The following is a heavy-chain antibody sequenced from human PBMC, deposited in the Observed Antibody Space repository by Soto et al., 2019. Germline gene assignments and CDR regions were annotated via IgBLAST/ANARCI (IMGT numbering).Heavy chain of an antibody. Sequence: SETLSLTCTVSGGSISSGGYYWSWIRQHPGKGLEWIGYIYYSGSTYYNPSLKSRVTISVDTSKNQFSLKLSSVTAADTAVYYCARAGYSHGGNWFDPRGQGTLVTVSS. CDR1: GGSISSGGYY. CDR2: IYYSGST. V-gene: IGHV4-31*03. D-gene: IGHD5-18*01. J-gene: IGHJ5*02. CDR3: ARAGYSHGGNWFDP.